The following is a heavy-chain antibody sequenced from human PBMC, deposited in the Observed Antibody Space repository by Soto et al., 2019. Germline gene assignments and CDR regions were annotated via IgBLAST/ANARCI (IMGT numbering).Heavy chain of an antibody. V-gene: IGHV2-5*01. CDR2: IYWNDDK. J-gene: IGHJ6*02. CDR1: GFSLSTSGVG. D-gene: IGHD6-6*01. Sequence: SGPALVNPTQTLTLTCTFSGFSLSTSGVGVGGIRQPPGKALDWLALIYWNDDKRYSPSLKSRLTITKDTSKNQVVLTMTNMDTVEQATYYCAHSRIAASQGEITYYYYGMDVWGQGSRMTFSS. CDR3: AHSRIAASQGEITYYYYGMDV.